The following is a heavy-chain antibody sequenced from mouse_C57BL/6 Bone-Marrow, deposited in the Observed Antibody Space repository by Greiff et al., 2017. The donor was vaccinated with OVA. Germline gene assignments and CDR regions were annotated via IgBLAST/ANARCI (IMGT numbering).Heavy chain of an antibody. CDR2: IDPENGDT. CDR1: GFNIKDDY. V-gene: IGHV14-4*01. CDR3: TIFPPFAY. J-gene: IGHJ3*01. Sequence: EVQLKESGAELVRPGASVKLSCTASGFNIKDDYMHWVKQRPEQGLEWIGWIDPENGDTEYASKFQGKATITADTSSNTAYLQLSSLTSEDTAVYYCTIFPPFAYWGQGTLVTVSA.